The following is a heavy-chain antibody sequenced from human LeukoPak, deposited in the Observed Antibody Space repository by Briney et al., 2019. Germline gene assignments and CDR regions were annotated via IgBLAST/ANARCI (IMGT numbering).Heavy chain of an antibody. Sequence: GGSLRLSCAASGFTFSSYGMHWVRQAPGKGLEWVAFIRYDGSNKYYADSVKGRFTISRDNSKNTLYLQMNSLRAEDTAVYYCAKDPISGLNWFDPWGQGTLVTVSS. CDR3: AKDPISGLNWFDP. D-gene: IGHD6-19*01. CDR1: GFTFSSYG. CDR2: IRYDGSNK. V-gene: IGHV3-30*02. J-gene: IGHJ5*02.